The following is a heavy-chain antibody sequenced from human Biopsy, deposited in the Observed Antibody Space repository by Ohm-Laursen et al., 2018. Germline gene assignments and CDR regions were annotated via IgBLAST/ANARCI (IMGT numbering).Heavy chain of an antibody. CDR1: GGSVSSNTDY. V-gene: IGHV4-39*01. CDR3: ARHPTGFWFDP. Sequence: SQTLSLTCTVSGGSVSSNTDYWAWFRQPPGKGLEWIGSIFYTGIIFYNPSLKSRVSISVDTSKNQFSLNLNSVTASDTALYYCARHPTGFWFDPWGQGTLVIVSS. CDR2: IFYTGII. J-gene: IGHJ5*02.